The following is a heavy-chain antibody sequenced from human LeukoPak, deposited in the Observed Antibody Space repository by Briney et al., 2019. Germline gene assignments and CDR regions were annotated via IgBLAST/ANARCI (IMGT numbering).Heavy chain of an antibody. Sequence: SETLSLTCTVSGDSITSYYWSWIRQSAEKGLEWIGRIYTTGTTNYNPSLKGRVTVSVDTSRNQFFLKLRSVTAADTAVYYCARDVGASNFDSWGQGVQVTVSS. J-gene: IGHJ4*02. CDR1: GDSITSYY. CDR2: IYTTGTT. CDR3: ARDVGASNFDS. V-gene: IGHV4-4*07. D-gene: IGHD1-26*01.